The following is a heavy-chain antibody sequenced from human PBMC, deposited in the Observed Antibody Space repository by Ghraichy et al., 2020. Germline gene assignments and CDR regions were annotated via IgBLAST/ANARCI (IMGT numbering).Heavy chain of an antibody. CDR2: ISGSGGST. CDR1: GFTFSSYA. J-gene: IGHJ4*02. CDR3: AKATSVLRFLEWLSAFDY. V-gene: IGHV3-23*01. Sequence: GGSLRLSCAASGFTFSSYAMSWVRQAPGKGLEWVSAISGSGGSTYYADSVKGRFTISRDNSKNTLYLQMNSLRAEDTAVYYCAKATSVLRFLEWLSAFDYWGQGTLVTVSS. D-gene: IGHD3-3*01.